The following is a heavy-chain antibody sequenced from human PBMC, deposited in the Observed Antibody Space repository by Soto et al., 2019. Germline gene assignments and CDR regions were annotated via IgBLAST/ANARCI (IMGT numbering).Heavy chain of an antibody. CDR2: INHSGST. CDR3: ARGRRRNCSSTSCYVINY. V-gene: IGHV4-34*01. D-gene: IGHD2-2*01. Sequence: QVQLQQWGAGLLKHSETLSLTCAVYGGSFSGYYWSWIRQPPGKGLEWIGEINHSGSTNYNPSLKSRVTISVDTSKIQFSLKLSSVTAADTAVYYCARGRRRNCSSTSCYVINYWGQGTLVTVSS. J-gene: IGHJ4*02. CDR1: GGSFSGYY.